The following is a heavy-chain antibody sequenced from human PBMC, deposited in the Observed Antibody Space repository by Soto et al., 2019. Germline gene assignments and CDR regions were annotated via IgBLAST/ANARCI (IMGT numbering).Heavy chain of an antibody. CDR2: ITGVDNT. Sequence: GGSLRLSCAASGFTFSTYAMTWVRQAPGKGLEYISGITGVDNTYHTGSVKGRFTISRDNSKNMLYLQMSSLRPNDTAIYYCARKGTVTQTLDYWGQGTLVTVSS. CDR3: ARKGTVTQTLDY. D-gene: IGHD4-17*01. J-gene: IGHJ4*02. V-gene: IGHV3-23*01. CDR1: GFTFSTYA.